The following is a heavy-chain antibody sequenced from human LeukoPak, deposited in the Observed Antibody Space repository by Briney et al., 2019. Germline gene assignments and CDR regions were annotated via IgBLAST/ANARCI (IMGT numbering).Heavy chain of an antibody. CDR1: GGTFSSYA. D-gene: IGHD6-13*01. J-gene: IGHJ6*03. CDR2: IIPIFGTA. V-gene: IGHV1-69*05. CDR3: ARGIAAAVFGMDV. Sequence: SVKVSRKASGGTFSSYAISWVRQAPGQGLEWMGGIIPIFGTANYAQKFQGRVTITTDESTSTAYMELSSLRSEDTAVYYCARGIAAAVFGMDVWGKGTTVTVSS.